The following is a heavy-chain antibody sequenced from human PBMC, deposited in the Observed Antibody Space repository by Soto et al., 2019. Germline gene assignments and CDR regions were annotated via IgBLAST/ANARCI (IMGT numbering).Heavy chain of an antibody. CDR3: ARGRDSGIQLWPSFGY. Sequence: SVKVSCKASGGTLSSYAISWVRQAPGQGLEWMGGIIPIFGTANYAQKFQGRVTITADESTSTAYMELSSLRSEDTAVYYCARGRDSGIQLWPSFGYWGQGTLVTVSS. CDR1: GGTLSSYA. V-gene: IGHV1-69*13. CDR2: IIPIFGTA. D-gene: IGHD5-18*01. J-gene: IGHJ4*02.